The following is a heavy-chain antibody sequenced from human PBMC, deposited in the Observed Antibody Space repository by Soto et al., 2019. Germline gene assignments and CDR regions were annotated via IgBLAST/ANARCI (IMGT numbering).Heavy chain of an antibody. CDR2: IYPGDSDT. J-gene: IGHJ6*02. V-gene: IGHV5-51*01. CDR3: ARRSGWNYYYYGMDV. CDR1: GYSFTSYF. Sequence: PGEALHISCKGSGYSFTSYFIGWVRQMPGKGLEWMGIIYPGDSDTRYSPSFQGQVTISADKSISTAYLQWSSLKASDTAMYYCARRSGWNYYYYGMDVWGQGTTVTVSS. D-gene: IGHD6-19*01.